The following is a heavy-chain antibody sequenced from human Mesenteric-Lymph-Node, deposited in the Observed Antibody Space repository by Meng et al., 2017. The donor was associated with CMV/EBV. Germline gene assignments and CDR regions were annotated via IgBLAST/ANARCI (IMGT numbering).Heavy chain of an antibody. D-gene: IGHD1-26*01. V-gene: IGHV3-33*06. J-gene: IGHJ4*02. CDR3: VKDHSGSSFFDY. Sequence: GESLKISCAASGFTFSSYGMHWVRQAPGKGLEWVAVIWFDGSNKYYADSVKGRFTISRDNSKNTLYLQMNSLRAEDTAVYYCVKDHSGSSFFDYWGQGTLVTVSS. CDR1: GFTFSSYG. CDR2: IWFDGSNK.